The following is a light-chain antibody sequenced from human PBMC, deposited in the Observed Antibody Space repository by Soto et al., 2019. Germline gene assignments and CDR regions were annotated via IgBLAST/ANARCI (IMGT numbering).Light chain of an antibody. Sequence: QSALTQPASVSGSPGQSITISCTGTSSDVGDNNYVSWYQQHPGKAPKLMIYDVTHRPSGISNRFSGAKSGNTASLTISGLQAEDVADYYCSSYTSRSTLYVFGSGTKLTVL. V-gene: IGLV2-14*01. J-gene: IGLJ1*01. CDR3: SSYTSRSTLYV. CDR2: DVT. CDR1: SSDVGDNNY.